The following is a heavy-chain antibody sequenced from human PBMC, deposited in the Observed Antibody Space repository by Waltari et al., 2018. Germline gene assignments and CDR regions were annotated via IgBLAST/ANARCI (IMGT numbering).Heavy chain of an antibody. J-gene: IGHJ4*02. Sequence: EVQLVESGGGLVKPGGSLRLSCAASGFSFSDAWLSWVRLAPGKGLGWVGRIRSKADGGTIDYAAPGKGRFTISRDDSKTTLYMQLNSLKDEDTAVYYCTTDRRRGYDPQFDYWGQGTLVTVSS. CDR2: IRSKADGGTI. CDR1: GFSFSDAW. V-gene: IGHV3-15*01. CDR3: TTDRRRGYDPQFDY. D-gene: IGHD5-12*01.